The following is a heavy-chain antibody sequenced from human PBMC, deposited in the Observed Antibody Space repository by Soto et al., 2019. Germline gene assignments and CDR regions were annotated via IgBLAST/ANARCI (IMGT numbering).Heavy chain of an antibody. J-gene: IGHJ6*03. CDR1: GGSISRGGYY. V-gene: IGHV4-31*03. D-gene: IGHD5-12*01. CDR2: IYYSGGT. CDR3: ARKDSGYADYMDV. Sequence: QVQLQESGPGLVKPSQTLSLTCTVSGGSISRGGYYWSWIRQHPGKGLEWIGYIYYSGGTYYNPSLKSRVTISVDTSKNQFSLRLSSVTAADTAVYYCARKDSGYADYMDVWGKGTTVTVSS.